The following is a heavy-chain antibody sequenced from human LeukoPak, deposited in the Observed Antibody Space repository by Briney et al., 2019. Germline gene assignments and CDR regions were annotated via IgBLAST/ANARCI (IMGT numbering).Heavy chain of an antibody. D-gene: IGHD6-6*01. J-gene: IGHJ6*02. Sequence: PGGSLRLSCAASGFTFSSYSMNWVRRAPGKGLEWVSYISSSSSTIYYADSVKGRFTISRDNAKNSLYLQMNSLRAEDTAVYYCWSGSSFYYYYGMDVWGQGTTVTVSS. CDR1: GFTFSSYS. CDR2: ISSSSSTI. V-gene: IGHV3-48*01. CDR3: WSGSSFYYYYGMDV.